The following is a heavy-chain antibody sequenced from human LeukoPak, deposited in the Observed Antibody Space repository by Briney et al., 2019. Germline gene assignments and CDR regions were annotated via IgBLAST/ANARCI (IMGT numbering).Heavy chain of an antibody. Sequence: KPSETLSLTCTVSGGSIRSYYWSWIRQPPGKGLEWIGYIYTSGSTNYNPSLKSRVTISVDTSKNQFSLKLSSVTAADTAVYYCARRIPYYMDVWGKGTTVTVSS. J-gene: IGHJ6*03. CDR1: GGSIRSYY. CDR3: ARRIPYYMDV. CDR2: IYTSGST. V-gene: IGHV4-4*09.